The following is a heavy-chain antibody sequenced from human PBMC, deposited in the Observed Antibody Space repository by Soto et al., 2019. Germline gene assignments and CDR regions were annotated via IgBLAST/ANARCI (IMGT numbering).Heavy chain of an antibody. D-gene: IGHD2-8*02. CDR1: GGSFSGYY. CDR2: INHSGST. J-gene: IGHJ4*02. V-gene: IGHV4-34*01. Sequence: PSETLSLTCAVYGGSFSGYYWTWIRQPPGTGLELIGEINHSGSTNYNPSIKSRVTISVDTSKNQFSLKLTSVTAADTAVYYCARDKITGLFDYWGQGTLVTVSS. CDR3: ARDKITGLFDY.